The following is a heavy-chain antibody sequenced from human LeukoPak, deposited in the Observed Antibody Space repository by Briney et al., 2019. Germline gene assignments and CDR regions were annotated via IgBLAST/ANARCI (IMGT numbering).Heavy chain of an antibody. D-gene: IGHD3-3*01. J-gene: IGHJ3*02. Sequence: SETLSLTCAVYGGSFSGYYWSWIRQPPGKGLEWIGEFNHSGSTNYNPSLKSRVTISVDTSKNQFSLKLSSVTAADTAVYYCARGRYYDFWSGYSDAFDIWGQGTMVTVSS. CDR1: GGSFSGYY. CDR3: ARGRYYDFWSGYSDAFDI. CDR2: FNHSGST. V-gene: IGHV4-34*01.